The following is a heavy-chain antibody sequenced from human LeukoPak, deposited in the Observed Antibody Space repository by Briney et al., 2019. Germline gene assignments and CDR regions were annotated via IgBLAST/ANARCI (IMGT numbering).Heavy chain of an antibody. CDR3: ARRNLLRSSRRGYNPLTGYRVATDYYYYMDV. V-gene: IGHV4-39*07. Sequence: SETLSLTCTVSGGSISSSSYYWGWIRQPPGKGLEWIGSIYYSGSTYYNPSLKSRVTISVDTSKNQFSLKLSSVTAADTAVFYCARRNLLRSSRRGYNPLTGYRVATDYYYYMDVWGTGTTVTVSS. D-gene: IGHD3-9*01. CDR2: IYYSGST. J-gene: IGHJ6*03. CDR1: GGSISSSSYY.